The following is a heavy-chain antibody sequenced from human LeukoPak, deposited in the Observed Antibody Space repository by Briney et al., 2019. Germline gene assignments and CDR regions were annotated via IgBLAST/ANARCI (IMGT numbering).Heavy chain of an antibody. CDR1: GYTFTGYY. J-gene: IGHJ4*02. D-gene: IGHD6-19*01. CDR2: INPNSGGT. V-gene: IGHV1-2*02. CDR3: ARAEFSVAGDLVDY. Sequence: ASVKVSCKASGYTFTGYYMHWVRQAPRQGLEWMGWINPNSGGTNYAQKFQGRVTMTRDTSISTAYMELSRLRSDDTAVYYCARAEFSVAGDLVDYWGQGTLVTVSS.